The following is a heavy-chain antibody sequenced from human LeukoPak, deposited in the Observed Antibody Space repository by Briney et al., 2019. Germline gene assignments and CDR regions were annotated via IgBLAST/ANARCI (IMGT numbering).Heavy chain of an antibody. V-gene: IGHV3-74*01. Sequence: GGSLRLSCVASGFTFSSYWMHWVRQAPGKGLVWVSRINTDGSTTSYADSVKGRFTISRDNAKNTLYLQMNSLRAEDTAVYYCARARPTTNYYDSSGLPDAFDIWGQGTMVTVSS. CDR3: ARARPTTNYYDSSGLPDAFDI. CDR1: GFTFSSYW. D-gene: IGHD3-22*01. J-gene: IGHJ3*02. CDR2: INTDGSTT.